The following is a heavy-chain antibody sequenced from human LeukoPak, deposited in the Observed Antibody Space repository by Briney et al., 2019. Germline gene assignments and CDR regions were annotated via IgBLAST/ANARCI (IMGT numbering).Heavy chain of an antibody. CDR1: GFIFSDYG. Sequence: GGSLRLSCAASGFIFSDYGMHWVRQAPGKGLEWVAFIRYDGSQKYYANSVKGRFTISRDDSRNTIYLQMNSLRVEDTAVYCAKIGKLEYSGYDRYYFDYWGQGTLVTVSS. D-gene: IGHD5-12*01. J-gene: IGHJ4*02. CDR2: IRYDGSQK. CDR3: AKIGKLEYSGYDRYYFDY. V-gene: IGHV3-30*02.